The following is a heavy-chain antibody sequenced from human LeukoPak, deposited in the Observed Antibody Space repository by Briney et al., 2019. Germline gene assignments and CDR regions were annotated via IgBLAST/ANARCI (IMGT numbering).Heavy chain of an antibody. CDR3: ARDSGWDDFWSGYSDY. D-gene: IGHD3-3*01. Sequence: ASVKVSCKASGYTFTSYYMHWVRQAPGQGLEWMGIINPSGGSTSYAQKFQGRVTMTRDTSTSTVYMELSSLRSEDTAVYYCARDSGWDDFWSGYSDYWGQGTLVTVSS. V-gene: IGHV1-46*01. CDR1: GYTFTSYY. J-gene: IGHJ4*02. CDR2: INPSGGST.